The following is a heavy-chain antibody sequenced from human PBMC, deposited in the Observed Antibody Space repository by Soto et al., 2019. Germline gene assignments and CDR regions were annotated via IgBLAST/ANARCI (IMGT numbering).Heavy chain of an antibody. CDR3: ARGQTRVY. J-gene: IGHJ4*02. D-gene: IGHD2-2*01. CDR1: GFTFSSYA. CDR2: ITYDGSNK. V-gene: IGHV3-30-3*01. Sequence: QVQLVESGGGVVQPGRSLRLSCAASGFTFSSYAMHWVRQAPGKGLEWVAVITYDGSNKYYADSVKGRLTISRDNSKNTLYLQMTSLRAEDTAVYYCARGQTRVYWGQGTLVTVSS.